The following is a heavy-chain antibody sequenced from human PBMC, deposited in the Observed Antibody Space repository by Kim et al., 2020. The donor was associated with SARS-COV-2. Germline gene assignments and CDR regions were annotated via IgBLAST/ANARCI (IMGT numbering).Heavy chain of an antibody. CDR1: GHFFTRDS. Sequence: ASVKVSCKTSGHFFTRDSIHWVRQAPGQGLEWMGGIDCGNGNTIYSQKFQGRVTFTTDTSASSAYMELSFLRSEDSAVYYCLGGCYSEYWGQGTMVTVSS. V-gene: IGHV1-3*01. CDR2: IDCGNGNT. J-gene: IGHJ4*02. D-gene: IGHD3-22*01. CDR3: LGGCYSEY.